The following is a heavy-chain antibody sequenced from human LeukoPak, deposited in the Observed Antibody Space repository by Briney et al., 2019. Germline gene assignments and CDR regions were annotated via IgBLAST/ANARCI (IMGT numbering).Heavy chain of an antibody. D-gene: IGHD3-22*01. V-gene: IGHV3-23*01. Sequence: GGSLRLSCAASGFTFNNYGIHWVRQAPGKGLEWVSAISGSGGSTYYADSVKGRFTISRDNSKNTLYLQMNSLRAEDTAVYYCARDQGYYYDSSGFDIWGQGTMVTVSS. CDR3: ARDQGYYYDSSGFDI. CDR2: ISGSGGST. CDR1: GFTFNNYG. J-gene: IGHJ3*02.